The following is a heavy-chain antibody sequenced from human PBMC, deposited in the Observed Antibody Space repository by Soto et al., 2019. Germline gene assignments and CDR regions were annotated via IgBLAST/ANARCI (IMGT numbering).Heavy chain of an antibody. CDR1: GGSVSSDTYY. V-gene: IGHV4-61*01. D-gene: IGHD2-21*02. Sequence: PSETLSLTCTVSGGSVSSDTYYWRWIRQPPGKGLEWIGHIYYTGSTNYNPSPKSRVTMSVDTSKNQFSLTLYSVTSADTTMYYCAGGPCVGGGDCYCDYWGQGALVTVSS. CDR2: IYYTGST. CDR3: AGGPCVGGGDCYCDY. J-gene: IGHJ4*02.